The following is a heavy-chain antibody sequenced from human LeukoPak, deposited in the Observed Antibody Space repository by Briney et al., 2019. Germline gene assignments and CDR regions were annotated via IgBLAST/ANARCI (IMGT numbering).Heavy chain of an antibody. CDR2: IYTSGST. J-gene: IGHJ4*02. CDR3: ARVTEDYFDY. D-gene: IGHD3-16*01. CDR1: GGSISSYY. Sequence: PSETLSLTCTVPGGSISSYYWSWIRQPAGKGLEWIGRIYTSGSTNYNPSLKSRVTISVDKSKNQFSLKLSSVTAADTAVYYCARVTEDYFDYWGQRTLVTVSP. V-gene: IGHV4-4*07.